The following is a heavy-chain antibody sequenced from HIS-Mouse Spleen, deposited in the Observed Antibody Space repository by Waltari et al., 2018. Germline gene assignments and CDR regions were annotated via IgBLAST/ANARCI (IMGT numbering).Heavy chain of an antibody. Sequence: QLQLQESGPGLVKPSETLSLPCTVSGGSISSSRYYWGRIRQPPGKGLEWVGSIYYSGSTYYTPSLKSRVTISVDTSKNQFSLKLSSVTAADAAVYYCAREIPYSSSWYDWYFDLWGRGTLVTVSS. J-gene: IGHJ2*01. D-gene: IGHD6-13*01. CDR1: GGSISSSRYY. V-gene: IGHV4-39*07. CDR3: AREIPYSSSWYDWYFDL. CDR2: IYYSGST.